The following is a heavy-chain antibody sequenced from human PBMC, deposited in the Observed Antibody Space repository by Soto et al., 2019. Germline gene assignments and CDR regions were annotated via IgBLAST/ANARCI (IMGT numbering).Heavy chain of an antibody. D-gene: IGHD1-26*01. Sequence: QVQLQESGPGLVKPSETLSLTCTVSGGSISSYYWSWIRQPPGKGLEWIGYIYYSGSTNYNPSLKRRVTISVDTSKNRCSLKLSSVTAADTAVYYGARRYGSAIDYWGQGTLVTVSS. CDR2: IYYSGST. CDR1: GGSISSYY. V-gene: IGHV4-59*08. CDR3: ARRYGSAIDY. J-gene: IGHJ4*02.